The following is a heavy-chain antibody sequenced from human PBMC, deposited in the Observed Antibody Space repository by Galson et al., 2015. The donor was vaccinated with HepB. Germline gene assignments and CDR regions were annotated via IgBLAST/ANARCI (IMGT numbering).Heavy chain of an antibody. J-gene: IGHJ6*03. Sequence: TLSLTCTVSGGSISSGSYYWSWIRQPAGKGLEWIGRIYTSGSTNYSPSLKSRVTMSVDTSKNQFSLKLSSVTAADTAVYYCARVIGFLGRGYYYYMDVWGKGTTVTVSS. CDR3: ARVIGFLGRGYYYYMDV. D-gene: IGHD3-3*02. CDR2: IYTSGST. CDR1: GGSISSGSYY. V-gene: IGHV4-61*02.